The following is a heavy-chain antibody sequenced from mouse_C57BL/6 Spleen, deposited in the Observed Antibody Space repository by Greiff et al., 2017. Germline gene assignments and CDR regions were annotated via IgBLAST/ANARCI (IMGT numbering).Heavy chain of an antibody. CDR3: ARISYYYGSSPWFAY. Sequence: EVKLVESEGGLVQPGSSMKLSCTASGFTFSDYYMAWVRQVPEKGLEWVANINYDGSSTYYLDSLKSRFIISSDNAKNILYLQMSSLKSEDTATYYCARISYYYGSSPWFAYWGQGTLVTVSA. CDR1: GFTFSDYY. CDR2: INYDGSST. J-gene: IGHJ3*01. V-gene: IGHV5-16*01. D-gene: IGHD1-1*01.